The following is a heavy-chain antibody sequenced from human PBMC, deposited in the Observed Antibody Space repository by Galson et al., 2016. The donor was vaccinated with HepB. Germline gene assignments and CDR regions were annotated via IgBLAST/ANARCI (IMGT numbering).Heavy chain of an antibody. CDR3: ARMDYYGSGSYYNVIKLGYYYYGMDV. Sequence: SLRLSCAASGFTFASYSMDWVRQAPGKGLEWVSSISRGSGYIYYADSLKGRFTISRDNAKNSLYLQMNSLRAEDSAVYYCARMDYYGSGSYYNVIKLGYYYYGMDVWGQGTTVTVSS. CDR1: GFTFASYS. V-gene: IGHV3-21*01. D-gene: IGHD3-10*01. CDR2: ISRGSGYI. J-gene: IGHJ6*02.